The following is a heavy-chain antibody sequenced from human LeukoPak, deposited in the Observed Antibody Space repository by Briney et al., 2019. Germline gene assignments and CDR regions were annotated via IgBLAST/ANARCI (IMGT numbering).Heavy chain of an antibody. CDR3: AIIAVAGSLDY. CDR1: GYTFTGYY. J-gene: IGHJ4*02. Sequence: GASVKVSCKASGYTFTGYYMHWVRQAPGQGLDWMGRINPNSGGTNYAQKFQGRVTMTRDTSISTAYMELSRLRSDDTAVYYCAIIAVAGSLDYWGQGTLVTVSS. D-gene: IGHD6-19*01. V-gene: IGHV1-2*06. CDR2: INPNSGGT.